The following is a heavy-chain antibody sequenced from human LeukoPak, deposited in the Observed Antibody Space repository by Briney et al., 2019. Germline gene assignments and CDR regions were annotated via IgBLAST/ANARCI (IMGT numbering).Heavy chain of an antibody. CDR2: IYTSGST. D-gene: IGHD3-3*01. V-gene: IGHV4-4*09. CDR1: GGSISSYS. J-gene: IGHJ3*02. CDR3: ARFNTYYDFWSGRRKAFDI. Sequence: SETLSLTCAVSGGSISSYSWSWIRQPPGKGLEWIGYIYTSGSTTYNPSTKSRVTISVDTSKNQLSLNLSSVTAEDTAVYYCARFNTYYDFWSGRRKAFDIWRQGTMVTVSS.